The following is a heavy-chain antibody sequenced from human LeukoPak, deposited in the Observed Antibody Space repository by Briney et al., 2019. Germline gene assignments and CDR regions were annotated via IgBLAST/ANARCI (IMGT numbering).Heavy chain of an antibody. J-gene: IGHJ4*02. D-gene: IGHD3-10*02. Sequence: GGSLRLSCAASGFTFSSYAMSWVRQAPGKGLEWVSAISAGGGSTYYADSVKGRFTISRDNSKNTLYPQMNSLRAEDTALYYCARTAIGDYVRFPNDYWGQGTLVSVST. CDR1: GFTFSSYA. V-gene: IGHV3-23*01. CDR2: ISAGGGST. CDR3: ARTAIGDYVRFPNDY.